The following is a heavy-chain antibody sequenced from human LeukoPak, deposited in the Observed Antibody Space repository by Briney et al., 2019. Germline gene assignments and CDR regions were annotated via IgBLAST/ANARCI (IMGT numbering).Heavy chain of an antibody. CDR1: GFTFSSYG. D-gene: IGHD6-13*01. J-gene: IGHJ4*02. CDR3: ATSPGYSSSWYPFDY. Sequence: GGSLRLSCAASGFTFSSYGMHWVRQAPGKGLEWVAFIRYDGSNKYYADSVKGRFTISRDNSKNTLYLQMNSLRAEDTAVYYCATSPGYSSSWYPFDYWGQGTLVTVSS. CDR2: IRYDGSNK. V-gene: IGHV3-30*02.